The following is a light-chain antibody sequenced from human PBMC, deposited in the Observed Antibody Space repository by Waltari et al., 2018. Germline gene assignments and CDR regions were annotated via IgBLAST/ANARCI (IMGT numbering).Light chain of an antibody. J-gene: IGKJ5*01. CDR2: NAL. CDR1: QSVHNY. V-gene: IGKV3-11*01. CDR3: QQRGNWIT. Sequence: EIVLTQSPGTLSLSPGERATLSCRASQSVHNYLAWYQQKPGQAPRLLIYNALHRATGIPARFSGSGSGTDFTLTISRLQPEDFGVYYYQQRGNWITFGQGTRLEIK.